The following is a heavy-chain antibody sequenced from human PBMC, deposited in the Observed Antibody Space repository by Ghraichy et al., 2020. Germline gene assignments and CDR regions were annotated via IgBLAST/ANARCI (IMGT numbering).Heavy chain of an antibody. D-gene: IGHD2-21*02. CDR3: ARDRMRRVTASFYS. V-gene: IGHV4-61*01. CDR1: GGSVSSSNYY. J-gene: IGHJ4*02. Sequence: SETLSLTYTVTGGSVSSSNYYWSWIRQPPGKGLEWIGYIYYSGSTKYKPSLESRVTISLDTSKNQFSLKLTSVTAADTAIYYCARDRMRRVTASFYSWGQGTLVTVSS. CDR2: IYYSGST.